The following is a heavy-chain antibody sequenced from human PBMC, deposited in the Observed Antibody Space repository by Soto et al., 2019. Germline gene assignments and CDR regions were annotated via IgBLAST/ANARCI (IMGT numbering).Heavy chain of an antibody. V-gene: IGHV3-66*01. CDR2: IYSGGST. CDR1: GFTVSSNY. D-gene: IGHD3-3*01. J-gene: IGHJ3*02. Sequence: GGSLRLSCAASGFTVSSNYMSWVRQAPGKGLEWVSVIYSGGSTYYADSVKGRFTISRDNSKNTLYLQMNSLRAEDTAVYYCARGVEFDDFWSGHDAFDIWGQGTMVTVSS. CDR3: ARGVEFDDFWSGHDAFDI.